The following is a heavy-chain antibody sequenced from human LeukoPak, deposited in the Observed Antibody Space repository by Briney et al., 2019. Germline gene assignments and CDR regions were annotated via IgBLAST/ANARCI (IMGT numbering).Heavy chain of an antibody. Sequence: SETLSLTCTVSGGSISSGDYYWSWIRQPPGKGLEWIGYIYYSGSTYYNPSLKSRVTISVDKSKNQFSLKLSSVTAADTAVYYCARDGGGYDGGFDYWGQGTLVTVSS. V-gene: IGHV4-30-4*01. CDR3: ARDGGGYDGGFDY. CDR2: IYYSGST. J-gene: IGHJ4*02. D-gene: IGHD5-12*01. CDR1: GGSISSGDYY.